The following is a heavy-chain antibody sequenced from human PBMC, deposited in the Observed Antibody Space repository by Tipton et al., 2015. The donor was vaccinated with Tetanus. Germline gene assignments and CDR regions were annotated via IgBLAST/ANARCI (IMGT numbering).Heavy chain of an antibody. CDR2: IYQSGST. V-gene: IGHV4-61*01. CDR3: ARDGPYYSDTGNDFPFYGMDV. D-gene: IGHD3-22*01. CDR1: GGSVNSGSYY. Sequence: LRLSCTVSGGSVNSGSYYWSWIRQPPGKGLEWIGYIYQSGSTSYSPSLESRVTISLETSKNQFSLRLSSVTAAGTAVYYCARDGPYYSDTGNDFPFYGMDVWGQGTTVTVSS. J-gene: IGHJ6*02.